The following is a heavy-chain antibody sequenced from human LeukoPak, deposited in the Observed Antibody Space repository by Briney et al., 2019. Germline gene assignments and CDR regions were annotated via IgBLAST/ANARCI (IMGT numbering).Heavy chain of an antibody. J-gene: IGHJ4*02. V-gene: IGHV3-21*01. Sequence: GGSLRLSCAASGFTFSSYSMNWVRQAPGKGLEWVSSISSSSSYIYYADSVKGRFTISRDNAKNSLYLQMNSLRAEDTAVYYCARDRSAYSGYVFFDSWGQGTLVTVSS. CDR2: ISSSSSYI. D-gene: IGHD5-12*01. CDR3: ARDRSAYSGYVFFDS. CDR1: GFTFSSYS.